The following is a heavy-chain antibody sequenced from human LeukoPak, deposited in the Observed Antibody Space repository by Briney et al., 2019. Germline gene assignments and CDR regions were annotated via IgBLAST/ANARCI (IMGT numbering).Heavy chain of an antibody. D-gene: IGHD1-20*01. Sequence: SVKVSCKASGGTFSSYAISWVRQAPGQGLEWMGGIIPIFGTANYAQKLQGRVTMTTDTSTSTAYMELRSLRSDDTAVYYCARDQWRSITGTKVQGAFDIWGQGTMVTVSS. CDR3: ARDQWRSITGTKVQGAFDI. J-gene: IGHJ3*02. CDR1: GGTFSSYA. V-gene: IGHV1-69*05. CDR2: IIPIFGTA.